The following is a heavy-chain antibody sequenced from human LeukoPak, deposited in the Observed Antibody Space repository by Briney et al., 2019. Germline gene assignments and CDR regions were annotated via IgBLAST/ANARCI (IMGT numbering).Heavy chain of an antibody. J-gene: IGHJ4*02. CDR2: ISSSSSYI. Sequence: PGGSLRLSCAASGFTFSSYSMNGVRQAPGKGLEWVSSISSSSSYIYYADSVKGRFTISRDNAKNSLYLQMNSLRAEDTSVYYCAREGEYQLLFDYWGQGTLLTVSS. V-gene: IGHV3-21*01. CDR1: GFTFSSYS. CDR3: AREGEYQLLFDY. D-gene: IGHD2-2*01.